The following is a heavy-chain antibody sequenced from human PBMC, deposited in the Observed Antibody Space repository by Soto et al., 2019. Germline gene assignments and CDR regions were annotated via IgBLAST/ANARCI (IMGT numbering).Heavy chain of an antibody. J-gene: IGHJ4*02. CDR3: ASGAMVRGVIIQNFDY. V-gene: IGHV1-18*01. Sequence: GASVKVSCKASGYTFTSYGISWVRQAPGQGLEWMGWISAYNGNTNYAQKLQGRVTMTTDTSTSTAYMELRSLRSDDTAVYYCASGAMVRGVIIQNFDYWGQGTLVTVSS. CDR2: ISAYNGNT. D-gene: IGHD3-10*01. CDR1: GYTFTSYG.